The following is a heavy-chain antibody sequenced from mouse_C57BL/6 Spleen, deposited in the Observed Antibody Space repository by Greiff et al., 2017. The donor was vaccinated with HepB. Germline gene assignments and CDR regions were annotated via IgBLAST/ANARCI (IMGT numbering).Heavy chain of an antibody. CDR2: ISSGSSTI. Sequence: EVMLVESGGGLVKPGGSLKLSCAASGFTFSDYGMHWVRQAPEKGLEWVAYISSGSSTIYYADTVKGRFTISRDNAKNTLFLQMTSLRSEDTAMYYCARDHDYGAWFAYWGQGTLVTVSA. V-gene: IGHV5-17*01. D-gene: IGHD2-4*01. J-gene: IGHJ3*01. CDR3: ARDHDYGAWFAY. CDR1: GFTFSDYG.